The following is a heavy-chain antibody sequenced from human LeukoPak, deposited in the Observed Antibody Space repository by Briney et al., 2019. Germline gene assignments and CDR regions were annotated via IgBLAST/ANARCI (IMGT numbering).Heavy chain of an antibody. CDR1: GFTYSSYS. J-gene: IGHJ4*02. CDR3: AREPHYGDS. CDR2: ISSSSSSI. Sequence: GGSLRLSCAASGFTYSSYSMNWVRQAPGKGLEWISYISSSSSSIYYADSVKGRFTVSRDNAWNSLYLQMNSLRAEDTAVYYCAREPHYGDSWGQGTLVTFSS. V-gene: IGHV3-48*04.